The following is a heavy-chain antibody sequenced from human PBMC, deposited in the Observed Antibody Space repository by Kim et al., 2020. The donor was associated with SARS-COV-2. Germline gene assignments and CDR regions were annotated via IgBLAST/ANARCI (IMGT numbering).Heavy chain of an antibody. D-gene: IGHD5-18*01. V-gene: IGHV1-46*01. CDR2: INPSGGST. CDR3: ARDAATTGYSYGFDAFDI. Sequence: ASVKVSCKASGYTFTSYYMHWVRQAPGQGLEWMGIINPSGGSTSYAQKFQGRVTMTRDTSTSTVYMELSSLRSEDTAVYYRARDAATTGYSYGFDAFDIWGQGTMVTVSS. CDR1: GYTFTSYY. J-gene: IGHJ3*02.